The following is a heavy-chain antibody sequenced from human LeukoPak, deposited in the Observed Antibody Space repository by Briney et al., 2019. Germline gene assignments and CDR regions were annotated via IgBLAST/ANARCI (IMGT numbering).Heavy chain of an antibody. J-gene: IGHJ6*02. V-gene: IGHV5-10-1*01. CDR3: AGNNYYYYGMDV. D-gene: IGHD1/OR15-1a*01. Sequence: GESLRISCKGSGSRFTSYWISWVRQMPGKGLEWMGRIDPSDSYTNYSPSFQGHVTISADKSISTAYLQWSSLKASDTAMYYCAGNNYYYYGMDVWGQGTTVTVSS. CDR1: GSRFTSYW. CDR2: IDPSDSYT.